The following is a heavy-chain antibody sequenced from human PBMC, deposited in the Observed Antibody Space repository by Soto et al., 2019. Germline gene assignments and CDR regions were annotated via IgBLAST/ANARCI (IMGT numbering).Heavy chain of an antibody. V-gene: IGHV4-30-2*01. CDR2: IYHSGST. Sequence: LPGKGLEWIGYIYHSGSTYYNPSLKSRVTISVDRSKNQFSLKLSSVTAADTAVYYCARGGTMVRGVTNWFDPWGQGTLVTVSS. J-gene: IGHJ5*02. D-gene: IGHD3-10*01. CDR3: ARGGTMVRGVTNWFDP.